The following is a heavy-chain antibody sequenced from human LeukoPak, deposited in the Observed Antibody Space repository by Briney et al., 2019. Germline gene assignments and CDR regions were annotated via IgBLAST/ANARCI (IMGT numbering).Heavy chain of an antibody. J-gene: IGHJ2*01. Sequence: GRSLRLSCAASGFTFSSYDMHWVRQAPGKGLEWVAVIWYDGSNKYYADSVKGRFTISRDNSKNTLYLQMNSLRAEDTAAYYCAKATTFDYGDYWYFDLWGRGTLVTVSS. CDR2: IWYDGSNK. D-gene: IGHD4-17*01. V-gene: IGHV3-33*06. CDR3: AKATTFDYGDYWYFDL. CDR1: GFTFSSYD.